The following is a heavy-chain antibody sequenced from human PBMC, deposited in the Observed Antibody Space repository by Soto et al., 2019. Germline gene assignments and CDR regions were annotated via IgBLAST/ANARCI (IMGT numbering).Heavy chain of an antibody. Sequence: SETLSLTCTVSGGSINTFYWSWVRQPAGKGLEWIGRIFSSGSTSFNPSLESRVAMSVDTSKNHFSLNLSSVTAADMAVYYCPDGSGSYSGYCGQGPLVPVYS. CDR1: GGSINTFY. CDR2: IFSSGST. V-gene: IGHV4-4*07. J-gene: IGHJ4*02. D-gene: IGHD3-10*01. CDR3: PDGSGSYSGY.